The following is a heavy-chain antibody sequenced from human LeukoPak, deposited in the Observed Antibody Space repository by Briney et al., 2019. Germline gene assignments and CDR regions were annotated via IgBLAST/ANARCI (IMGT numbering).Heavy chain of an antibody. J-gene: IGHJ5*02. CDR2: IIPIFGTA. Sequence: SVKVSCKASGGTFSSYAISWVRQAPGQGLEWMGGIIPIFGTANYAQKFQGRVTITADKSTSTAYMELSSLRSEDTAVYYCARGPSSSWTRFDPWGQGTLVTVSS. D-gene: IGHD6-13*01. CDR3: ARGPSSSWTRFDP. V-gene: IGHV1-69*06. CDR1: GGTFSSYA.